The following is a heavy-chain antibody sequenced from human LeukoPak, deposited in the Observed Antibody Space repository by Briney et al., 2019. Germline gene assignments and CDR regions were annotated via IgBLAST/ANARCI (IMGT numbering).Heavy chain of an antibody. CDR2: IGADGRST. CDR3: AKDHRVGQLLLLP. D-gene: IGHD2-15*01. J-gene: IGHJ5*02. CDR1: GFTFSTFV. V-gene: IGHV3-23*01. Sequence: GGSLRLSCAASGFTFSTFVMTWVRQAPGKGLEWVSAIGADGRSTDYADSVKGRFTISRDISKNTLYLQMNSLRAEDTALYYCAKDHRVGQLLLLPWGQGTLVTVSS.